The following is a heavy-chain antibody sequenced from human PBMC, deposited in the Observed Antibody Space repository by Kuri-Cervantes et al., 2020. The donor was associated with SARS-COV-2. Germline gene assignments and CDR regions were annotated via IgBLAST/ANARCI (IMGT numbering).Heavy chain of an antibody. V-gene: IGHV1-2*04. CDR1: GYTFTGHY. D-gene: IGHD3-10*01. J-gene: IGHJ6*02. Sequence: ASVKVSCKASGYTFTGHYMHWVRQAPGQGLEWMGWINPNSGGTNYAQKFQGWVTMTRDTSISTAYMELSRLRSDDTAVYYCARKSYYYGSGSYYGSRPYYYYYGMDVWGQGATVTVSS. CDR2: INPNSGGT. CDR3: ARKSYYYGSGSYYGSRPYYYYYGMDV.